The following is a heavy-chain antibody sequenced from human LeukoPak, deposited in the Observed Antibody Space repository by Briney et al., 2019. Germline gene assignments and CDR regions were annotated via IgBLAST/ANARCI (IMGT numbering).Heavy chain of an antibody. J-gene: IGHJ4*02. Sequence: GGSLRLSCAASGFTFSTYAMTWVRQAPGKGLEWVSSITGSGDGTSAADSVKGRFTISRDNSKNTLYLQMNSLRAEDTAVYYCARVSGDYFDYWGQGTLVTVSS. CDR1: GFTFSTYA. CDR3: ARVSGDYFDY. V-gene: IGHV3-23*01. CDR2: ITGSGDGT. D-gene: IGHD4-17*01.